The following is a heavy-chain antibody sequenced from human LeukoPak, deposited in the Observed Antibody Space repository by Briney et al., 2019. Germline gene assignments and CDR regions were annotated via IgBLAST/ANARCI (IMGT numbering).Heavy chain of an antibody. V-gene: IGHV3-7*03. CDR2: IKQDGSDK. D-gene: IGHD5-12*01. Sequence: PGGSLRLSCAASGFTFSSYWMTWVRQAPGKGLEWVANIKQDGSDKFYVDSVKGRFTISRDNAKNSLYLQMNSLRAEDTAVYYCAKAYSGYAHDAGYFDYWGQGTLVTVSS. CDR1: GFTFSSYW. J-gene: IGHJ4*02. CDR3: AKAYSGYAHDAGYFDY.